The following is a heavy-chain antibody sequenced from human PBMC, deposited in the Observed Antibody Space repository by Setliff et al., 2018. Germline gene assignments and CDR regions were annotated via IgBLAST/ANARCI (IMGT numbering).Heavy chain of an antibody. D-gene: IGHD3-22*01. CDR1: GGSISSGDYY. V-gene: IGHV4-30-4*08. CDR3: ASAPLLYSDSSGLSGTFDI. J-gene: IGHJ3*02. Sequence: SETLSLTCTVSGGSISSGDYYWSWVRQPPGKGLEFVGYIYYSGSTYYNPSLKSRVTISIDTSKNQFSLKVNSVTAADTAVYYCASAPLLYSDSSGLSGTFDIWGQGTMVTVSS. CDR2: IYYSGST.